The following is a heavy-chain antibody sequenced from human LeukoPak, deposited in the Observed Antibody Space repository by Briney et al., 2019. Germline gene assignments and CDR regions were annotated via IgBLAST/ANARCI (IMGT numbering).Heavy chain of an antibody. CDR3: ANTPSYTVDY. Sequence: GGSLRLSCAASGFTFSDYYMSWIRQAPGKGLEWISYISSSGTTIYHADSVKGRFTISRDNAKNSLYLQMNSLRAEDTAVYYCANTPSYTVDYWGQGTLVTVSS. CDR2: ISSSGTTI. V-gene: IGHV3-11*04. D-gene: IGHD2-2*02. CDR1: GFTFSDYY. J-gene: IGHJ4*02.